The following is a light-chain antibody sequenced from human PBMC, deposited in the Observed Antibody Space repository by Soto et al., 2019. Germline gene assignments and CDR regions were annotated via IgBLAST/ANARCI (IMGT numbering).Light chain of an antibody. CDR3: SSFTSSGTL. Sequence: QSALTQPATVSGSPGQPITLSCTGTSSDVGGYDYVSWYQQHPGKVPKLIIYEVSIRASGVSNRFSASKSANTASLTISGLQPEDEADYYCSSFTSSGTLFGGGTKVTVL. J-gene: IGLJ3*02. CDR1: SSDVGGYDY. V-gene: IGLV2-14*01. CDR2: EVS.